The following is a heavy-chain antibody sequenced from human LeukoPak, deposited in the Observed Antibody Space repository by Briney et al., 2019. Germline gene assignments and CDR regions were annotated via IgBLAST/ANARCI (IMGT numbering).Heavy chain of an antibody. CDR1: GYSFTSYW. D-gene: IGHD3-22*01. J-gene: IGHJ4*02. Sequence: GESLKISCKGSGYSFTSYWIGWVRQMPGKGLEWMGIIYPGDSDTRYSPSFQGQVTISADKSISTAYLQWSSLKTLDTAMYYCARQGAYYYDSSGPDYWGQGTLVTVSS. CDR2: IYPGDSDT. CDR3: ARQGAYYYDSSGPDY. V-gene: IGHV5-51*01.